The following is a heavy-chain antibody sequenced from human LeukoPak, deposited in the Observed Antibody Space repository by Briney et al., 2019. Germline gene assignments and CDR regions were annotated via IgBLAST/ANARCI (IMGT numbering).Heavy chain of an antibody. CDR3: ARGLGYYGSGSYVYNWFAL. J-gene: IGHJ5*02. V-gene: IGHV4-4*07. CDR1: GGSISNYY. Sequence: PSETLSLTCTVSGGSISNYYWSWIRQPAGKGLEWIGRIYTNGSTNYNPSLKSRVTMSVDTSKNQFSLKLTSVTAADTAVYYCARGLGYYGSGSYVYNWFALWGQGSLVTVSS. CDR2: IYTNGST. D-gene: IGHD3-10*01.